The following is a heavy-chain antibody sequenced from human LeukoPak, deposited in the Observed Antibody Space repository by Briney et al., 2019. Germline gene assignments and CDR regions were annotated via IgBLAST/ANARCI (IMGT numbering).Heavy chain of an antibody. Sequence: ASVKVSCKASGYTFTSFGATWVRQAPGQGLEWMGWISAYNGHTNYAQKLQGRVTMTTDTSTSTAYMELRSLRSDDTAVYYCARDTGAYYDSGGLDYWGQGTLVTVSS. CDR1: GYTFTSFG. J-gene: IGHJ4*02. CDR3: ARDTGAYYDSGGLDY. D-gene: IGHD3-22*01. V-gene: IGHV1-18*01. CDR2: ISAYNGHT.